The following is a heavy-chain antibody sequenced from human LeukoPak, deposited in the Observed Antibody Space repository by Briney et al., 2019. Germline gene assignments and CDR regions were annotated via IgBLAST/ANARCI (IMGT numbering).Heavy chain of an antibody. J-gene: IGHJ4*02. D-gene: IGHD6-13*01. Sequence: GGSLRLSCAASGFIVSTNYMSWVRQAPGKGLEWVSVIYSGGTTYYADSVKGRFTISRDNSKNTLYLQMNSLRAEDTGVYYCARDRGGSRSDCWGQGTLVTVSS. CDR2: IYSGGTT. CDR3: ARDRGGSRSDC. CDR1: GFIVSTNY. V-gene: IGHV3-66*01.